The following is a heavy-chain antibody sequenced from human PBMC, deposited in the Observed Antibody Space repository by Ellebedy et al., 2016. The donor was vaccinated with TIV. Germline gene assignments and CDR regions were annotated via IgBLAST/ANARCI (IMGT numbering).Heavy chain of an antibody. Sequence: GGSLRLSCAASGFTFSSYSMNWVRQAPGKGLEWVSYISSSSSTIYYADSVKGRFTISRDNSKNTLYLQMNSLRAEDTAVYYCARAYLGAIQLLRFDYWGQGTLVTVSS. CDR3: ARAYLGAIQLLRFDY. J-gene: IGHJ4*02. CDR2: ISSSSSTI. D-gene: IGHD5-18*01. CDR1: GFTFSSYS. V-gene: IGHV3-48*01.